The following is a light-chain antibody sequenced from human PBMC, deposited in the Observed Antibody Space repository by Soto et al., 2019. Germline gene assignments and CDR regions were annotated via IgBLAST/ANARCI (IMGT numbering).Light chain of an antibody. CDR1: QSISSTY. CDR2: GAS. V-gene: IGKV3-20*01. Sequence: IVMTQSPAALSVSPGERATLSCRASQSISSTYLAWYQQKRGQAPRLLIYGASSRATGIPDRFSGSGSGTDFTLTISRLEPEDFALYYCQQYGGSLPFGGGTKVDI. J-gene: IGKJ4*01. CDR3: QQYGGSLP.